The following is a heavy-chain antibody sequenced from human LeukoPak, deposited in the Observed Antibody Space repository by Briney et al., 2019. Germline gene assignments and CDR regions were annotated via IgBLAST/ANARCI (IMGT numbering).Heavy chain of an antibody. Sequence: GGSLRLSCAASGFTFSDYYMSWIRQAPGKGLEWVSYISSSGSTIYYADSVEGRFTISRDNAKNSLYLQMNSLRAEDTAVYYCARGLGYCSGGSCPRNTYFDYWGQGTLVTVSS. CDR1: GFTFSDYY. V-gene: IGHV3-11*04. CDR2: ISSSGSTI. D-gene: IGHD2-15*01. J-gene: IGHJ4*02. CDR3: ARGLGYCSGGSCPRNTYFDY.